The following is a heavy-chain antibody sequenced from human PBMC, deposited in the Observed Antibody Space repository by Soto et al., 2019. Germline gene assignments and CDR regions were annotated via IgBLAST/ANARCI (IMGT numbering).Heavy chain of an antibody. J-gene: IGHJ5*02. D-gene: IGHD6-13*01. V-gene: IGHV1-18*04. CDR3: ARDQVYSTSGRYWFDL. Sequence: VQLVQSGAEVKKPGASVKVSCKASGYTFTSYGITWVRQAPGQDLEGMGWISAYNGDTNYAPRLQGRVTMTTDTSTSTVYMELKNLKSDDTAVYYCARDQVYSTSGRYWFDLWGPGTLVTVSS. CDR2: ISAYNGDT. CDR1: GYTFTSYG.